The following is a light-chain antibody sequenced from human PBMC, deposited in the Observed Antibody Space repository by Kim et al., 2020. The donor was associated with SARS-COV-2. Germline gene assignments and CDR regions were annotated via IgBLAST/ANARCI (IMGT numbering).Light chain of an antibody. CDR2: EVS. Sequence: GQSDTISSTGTSSDVGGYEYVSWCQQNPRKAPKRIICEVSTRRSGVPDRVSASKAGGPASLTISALQTEDEADYYSYSNAGSYTFVFGNGTKVTVL. J-gene: IGLJ1*01. CDR3: YSNAGSYTFV. V-gene: IGLV2-11*01. CDR1: SSDVGGYEY.